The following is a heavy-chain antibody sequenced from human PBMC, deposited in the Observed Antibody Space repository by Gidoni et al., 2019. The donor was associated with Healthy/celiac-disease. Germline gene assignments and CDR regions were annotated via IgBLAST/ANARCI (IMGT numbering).Heavy chain of an antibody. V-gene: IGHV3-23*01. CDR2: ISGSGGST. D-gene: IGHD3-10*01. CDR1: GFTFSSYA. Sequence: EVQLLESGGGLVQPGGSLRLSCAASGFTFSSYAMSWVRQAPGKGLEWVSAISGSGGSTYYADSVKGRFTISRDNSKNTLYLQMNSLRAEDTAVYYCAKDSVRGVIIGGWFDPWGQGTLVTVSS. J-gene: IGHJ5*02. CDR3: AKDSVRGVIIGGWFDP.